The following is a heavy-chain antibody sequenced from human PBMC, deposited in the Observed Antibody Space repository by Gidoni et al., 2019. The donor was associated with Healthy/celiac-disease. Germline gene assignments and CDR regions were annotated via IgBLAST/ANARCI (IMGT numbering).Heavy chain of an antibody. V-gene: IGHV3-21*01. J-gene: IGHJ4*02. CDR1: GFTFSSYS. D-gene: IGHD3-10*01. CDR2: ISSSSSYI. Sequence: EVQLVESGGGLVKPGGSLRLSCAASGFTFSSYSMNWVRQAPGKGLEWVSSISSSSSYIYYADSVKGRFTISRDNAKNSLYLQMNSLRAEDTAVYYCARDSPGGSPGNFDYWGQGTLVTVSS. CDR3: ARDSPGGSPGNFDY.